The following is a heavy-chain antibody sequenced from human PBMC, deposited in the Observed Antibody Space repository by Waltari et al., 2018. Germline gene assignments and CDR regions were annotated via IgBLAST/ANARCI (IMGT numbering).Heavy chain of an antibody. CDR1: GGSISSYY. V-gene: IGHV4-59*08. J-gene: IGHJ4*02. CDR2: ISYSGST. CDR3: ARLGRIGASPQTYYCDY. Sequence: QVQLQESGPGLVKPSETLSLTCTVSGGSISSYYWSWIRHPPGKGLEWIGYISYSGSTNYHPSLKSRVTISVDTSKNQFSLKLSSVSAADTAVYYCARLGRIGASPQTYYCDYWGQGTLVTVSS. D-gene: IGHD5-12*01.